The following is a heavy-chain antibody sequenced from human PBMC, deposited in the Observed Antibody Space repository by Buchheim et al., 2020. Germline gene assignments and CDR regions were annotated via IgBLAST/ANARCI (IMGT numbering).Heavy chain of an antibody. D-gene: IGHD3-3*01. J-gene: IGHJ6*02. CDR2: ISSSGSTI. Sequence: QVQLVESGGGLVKPGGSLRLSCAASGFTFSDYYMSWIRQAPGKGLEWVSYISSSGSTIYYADSVKGRFPISRDNAQNSLYLQMNSLRAEDTAVYYCARDQGRIPAEGFWSGYYPYYYYYGMDVWGQGTT. V-gene: IGHV3-11*01. CDR3: ARDQGRIPAEGFWSGYYPYYYYYGMDV. CDR1: GFTFSDYY.